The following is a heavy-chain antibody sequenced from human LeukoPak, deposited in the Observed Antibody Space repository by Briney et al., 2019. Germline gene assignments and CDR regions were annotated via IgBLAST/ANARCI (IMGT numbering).Heavy chain of an antibody. CDR1: GYTFTSYY. CDR3: AISWGFSIIDNYYMDV. CDR2: INPSGGST. Sequence: ASVKVSCEASGYTFTSYYMHWVRQAPGQGLEWMGIINPSGGSTSYAQKFQGRVTMTRDMSTSTVYMELSSLRSEDTAVYYCAISWGFSIIDNYYMDVWGLGTTVTVSS. J-gene: IGHJ6*03. V-gene: IGHV1-46*01. D-gene: IGHD2-2*01.